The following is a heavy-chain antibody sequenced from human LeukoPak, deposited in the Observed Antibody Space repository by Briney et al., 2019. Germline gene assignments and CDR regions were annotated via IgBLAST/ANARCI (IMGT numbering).Heavy chain of an antibody. J-gene: IGHJ4*02. CDR1: GGSITSDSY. Sequence: SQTLFLTCTVSGGSITSDSYWSWIRQPPGKGLEWIGYIHYSGNTYYNPSLKSRITISVDASKNQFALKLTSVTAADTAVYYCARDGYNSLGVYWGQGTLVTVSS. CDR2: IHYSGNT. D-gene: IGHD5-24*01. V-gene: IGHV4-30-4*01. CDR3: ARDGYNSLGVY.